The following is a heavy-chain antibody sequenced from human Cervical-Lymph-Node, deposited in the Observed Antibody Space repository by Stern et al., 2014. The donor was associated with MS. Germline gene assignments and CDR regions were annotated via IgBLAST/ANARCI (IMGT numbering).Heavy chain of an antibody. J-gene: IGHJ4*02. CDR2: IKQDGIEK. V-gene: IGHV3-7*01. CDR1: GFTFSSYW. Sequence: VQLVESGGGLVQPGGSLRLSCAASGFTFSSYWMAWVRQAPGKGPEWVANIKQDGIEKHYVDSVKGRFTISRDSAKNSLYLQMNSLRAEDTAVYYCARDVGGNLDYWGQGTLVNVSS. CDR3: ARDVGGNLDY. D-gene: IGHD4-23*01.